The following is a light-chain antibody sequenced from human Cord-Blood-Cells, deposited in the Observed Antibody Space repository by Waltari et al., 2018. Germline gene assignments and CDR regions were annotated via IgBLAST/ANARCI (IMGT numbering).Light chain of an antibody. CDR1: SSDVGGYNY. J-gene: IGLJ3*02. CDR3: SSYTSSSTE. V-gene: IGLV2-14*01. Sequence: QSALTQPASVSGSPGQSITISCTGTSSDVGGYNYVSWYQQHPGKAPKLMIYDVSKRPSGVSTRFSGSKSCNTASLTISGLQAEDEADYYCSSYTSSSTEFGGGTKLTVL. CDR2: DVS.